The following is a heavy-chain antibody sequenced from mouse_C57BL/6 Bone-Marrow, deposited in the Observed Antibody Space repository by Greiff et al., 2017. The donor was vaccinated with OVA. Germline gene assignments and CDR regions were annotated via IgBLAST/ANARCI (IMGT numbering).Heavy chain of an antibody. CDR2: IDPENGDT. J-gene: IGHJ2*01. V-gene: IGHV14-4*01. CDR3: ARPFITTVVVGGDY. D-gene: IGHD1-1*01. Sequence: EVQLQQSGAELVRPGASVKLSCTASGFNIKDDYMHWVKQRPEQGLEWIGWIDPENGDTEYASKFQGKATITADTSSNTAYLQLSSLTSEDTAVYFCARPFITTVVVGGDYWGQGTTLTVSS. CDR1: GFNIKDDY.